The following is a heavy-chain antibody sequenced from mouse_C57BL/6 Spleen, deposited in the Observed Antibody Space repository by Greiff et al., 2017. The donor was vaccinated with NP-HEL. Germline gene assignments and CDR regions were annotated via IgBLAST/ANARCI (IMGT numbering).Heavy chain of an antibody. CDR3: ARSGDYAYYYAMDY. D-gene: IGHD2-4*01. J-gene: IGHJ4*01. Sequence: VQLQQSGAELVRPGTSVKVSCKASGYAFTNYLIEWVKQRPGQGLEWIGVINPGSGGTNYNEKFKGKATLTADKSSSTAYMPLSSLTSEDSAVYFCARSGDYAYYYAMDYWGQGTSVTVSS. CDR1: GYAFTNYL. CDR2: INPGSGGT. V-gene: IGHV1-54*01.